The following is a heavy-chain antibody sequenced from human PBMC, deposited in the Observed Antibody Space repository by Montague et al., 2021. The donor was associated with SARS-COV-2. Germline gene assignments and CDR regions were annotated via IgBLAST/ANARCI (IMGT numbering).Heavy chain of an antibody. CDR2: IYYSGST. Sequence: SETLSLTCTVSGGSISSSSYDWGWIRQPPGKGLEWIGCIYYSGSTYYNPSLKSRVTISVDKSKNQFSLKLSSVTAADTAVYYCERQDDILTGYYYYDIDVWGQGTPVTVSS. CDR3: ERQDDILTGYYYYDIDV. CDR1: GGSISSSSYD. V-gene: IGHV4-39*01. J-gene: IGHJ6*02. D-gene: IGHD3-9*01.